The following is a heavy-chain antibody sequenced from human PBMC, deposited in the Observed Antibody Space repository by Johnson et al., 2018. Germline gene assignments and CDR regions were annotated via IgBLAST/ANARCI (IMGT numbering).Heavy chain of an antibody. D-gene: IGHD3-3*01. J-gene: IGHJ5*02. CDR2: ISSGHGNT. CDR3: EGHGPLRFLEWFAGAHNWFAP. CDR1: GFTFSSYA. V-gene: IGHV3-23*04. Sequence: VQLVESGGGMVQPGGSLRLSCTASGFTFSSYAMSWVRQAPGKGLEWVSSISSGHGNTYYADSVKGRFTISRDNSKNSLYLQMNSLRAEDTAVYYCEGHGPLRFLEWFAGAHNWFAPWGQGTLVTVSS.